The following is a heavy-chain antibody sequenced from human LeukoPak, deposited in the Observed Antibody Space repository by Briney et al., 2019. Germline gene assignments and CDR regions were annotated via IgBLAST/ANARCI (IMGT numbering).Heavy chain of an antibody. J-gene: IGHJ5*02. V-gene: IGHV1-18*01. CDR1: GYTFTSYG. CDR2: ISAYNGNT. D-gene: IGHD3-10*01. CDR3: ARDGRHYGSGSYRYNWFDP. Sequence: GASVKVSCKASGYTFTSYGISWVRQAPGQGLEWMGWISAYNGNTNYAQKLQGRVTMTTDTSTSTAYMELRSLRSDDTAVYYCARDGRHYGSGSYRYNWFDPWGQGTLVTVSS.